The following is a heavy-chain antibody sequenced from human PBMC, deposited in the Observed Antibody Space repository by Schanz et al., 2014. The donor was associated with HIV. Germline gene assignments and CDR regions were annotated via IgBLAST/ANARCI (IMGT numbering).Heavy chain of an antibody. J-gene: IGHJ5*02. V-gene: IGHV3-30*18. CDR1: GFTFSTYD. D-gene: IGHD5-18*01. CDR2: ISYDGTNK. Sequence: VQLVESGGGLVQPGGSLRLSCAASGFTFSTYDMHWVRQAPGKGLEWVAVISYDGTNKVYADSVKGRFTVSRDNSKNTLYLQMNSLRADDTAIYYCVKAYSSGFSGAGSWGQGALVTVSS. CDR3: VKAYSSGFSGAGS.